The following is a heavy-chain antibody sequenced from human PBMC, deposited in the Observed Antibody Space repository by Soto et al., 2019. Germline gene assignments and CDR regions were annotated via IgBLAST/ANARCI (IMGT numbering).Heavy chain of an antibody. V-gene: IGHV3-23*01. D-gene: IGHD3-3*01. CDR2: ISGSGGST. J-gene: IGHJ6*03. Sequence: GESLKISCAASGFTFISYAMSWVLQAPWKGLEWVSAISGSGGSTYYADSVKGRFTISRDNSKNTLYLQMNSLRAEDTAVYYCAKNRPSYYDFWSGYPIPNYYYYYMDVWGKGTTVTVSS. CDR3: AKNRPSYYDFWSGYPIPNYYYYYMDV. CDR1: GFTFISYA.